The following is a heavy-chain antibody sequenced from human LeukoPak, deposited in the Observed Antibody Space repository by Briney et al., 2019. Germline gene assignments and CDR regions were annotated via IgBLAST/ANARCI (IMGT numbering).Heavy chain of an antibody. V-gene: IGHV3-7*01. D-gene: IGHD2-21*02. CDR3: ARDRPQGPAYCGGDCYSGTDY. CDR2: IKQGGREK. CDR1: GFTFSSYC. J-gene: IGHJ4*02. Sequence: GGSLSLSCAASGFTFSSYCLSWVRQAPGKGREWVVNIKQGGREKYYVGSVRGRFTVSRHNAKNSLYLQMNSLRAEDTAVYYCARDRPQGPAYCGGDCYSGTDYWGEGTLVTVSS.